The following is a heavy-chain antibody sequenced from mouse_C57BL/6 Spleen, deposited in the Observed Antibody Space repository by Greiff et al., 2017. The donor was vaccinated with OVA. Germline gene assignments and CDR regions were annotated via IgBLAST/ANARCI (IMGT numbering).Heavy chain of an antibody. CDR1: GYSITSGYY. CDR2: ISYDGSN. D-gene: IGHD1-1*01. CDR3: ARYTTVEEGFAY. J-gene: IGHJ3*01. Sequence: EVQVVESGPGLVKPSQSLSLTCSVTGYSITSGYYWNWIRQFPGNKLEWMGYISYDGSNNYNPSLKNRISITRDTSKNQFFLKLNSVTTEDTATYYCARYTTVEEGFAYWGQGTLVTVSA. V-gene: IGHV3-6*01.